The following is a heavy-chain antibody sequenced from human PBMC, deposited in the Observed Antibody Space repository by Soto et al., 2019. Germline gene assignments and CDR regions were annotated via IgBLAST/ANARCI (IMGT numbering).Heavy chain of an antibody. CDR1: GFTVSTNY. V-gene: IGHV3-66*01. J-gene: IGHJ4*02. CDR2: IYRGGVT. Sequence: GGSLRLSCAASGFTVSTNYMTWVRQAPGKGLEWVSVIYRGGVTHYADFVNGRFTISRDTSENTLYLQMNSLSAEDTAVYYCARAAMYNWNHFDYWGQGTLVTVSS. CDR3: ARAAMYNWNHFDY. D-gene: IGHD1-20*01.